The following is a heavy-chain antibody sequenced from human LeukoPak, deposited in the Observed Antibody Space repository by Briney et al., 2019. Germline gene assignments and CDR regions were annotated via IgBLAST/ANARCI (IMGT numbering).Heavy chain of an antibody. CDR2: IIPIPGIA. V-gene: IGHV1-69*02. CDR1: GGTFSSYT. CDR3: ARTAGAVVWYYYMDV. J-gene: IGHJ6*03. D-gene: IGHD2-2*01. Sequence: GASVKVSCKASGGTFSSYTISWVRQAPGQGLESMGRIIPIPGIANYAQKFQGRVTITADKSTSTAYMELSSLRSEDTAVYYCARTAGAVVWYYYMDVWGKGTTVTVSS.